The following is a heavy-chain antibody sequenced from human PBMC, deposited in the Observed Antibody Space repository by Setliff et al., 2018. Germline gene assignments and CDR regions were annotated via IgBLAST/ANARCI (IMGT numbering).Heavy chain of an antibody. V-gene: IGHV4-39*01. J-gene: IGHJ4*01. CDR2: ISYSGTP. Sequence: PSETLSLTCTVSDDSFTSSRYYWGWIRQAPGSGLEWIGSISYSGTPYYNASVESRVTISIDTSRNQPSLELRSVTVADTATYYCVRPGGTTVVARHFDYWGSGILVTVSS. CDR1: DDSFTSSRYY. D-gene: IGHD2-15*01. CDR3: VRPGGTTVVARHFDY.